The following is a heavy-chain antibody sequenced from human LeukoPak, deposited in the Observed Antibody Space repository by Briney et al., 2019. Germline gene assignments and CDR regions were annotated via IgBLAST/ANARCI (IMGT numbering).Heavy chain of an antibody. CDR3: ARGYQVGSYGKLVGY. CDR2: INPNSGGT. V-gene: IGHV1-2*02. CDR1: GHTFTGYY. D-gene: IGHD5-18*01. Sequence: GASVKVSCKASGHTFTGYYMHWVRQAPGQGLEWMGWINPNSGGTNYAQKFQGRVTMTRDTSISTAYMELSRLRSDDTAVYYCARGYQVGSYGKLVGYWGQGTLVTVSS. J-gene: IGHJ4*02.